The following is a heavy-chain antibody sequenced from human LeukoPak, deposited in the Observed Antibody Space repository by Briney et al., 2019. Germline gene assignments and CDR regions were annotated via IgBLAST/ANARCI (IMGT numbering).Heavy chain of an antibody. D-gene: IGHD6-13*01. CDR1: GFRFGSHA. Sequence: GRSLRLSCAASGFRFGSHAVHWVRQAPGKGLEWLAQIWYDGSNKYYVDSVKGRFTTSRDNSKSTVYLQMNSLRAEDTAVYFCARDGQQLAPYAMDVWGQGTTVTVSS. V-gene: IGHV3-33*01. CDR2: IWYDGSNK. CDR3: ARDGQQLAPYAMDV. J-gene: IGHJ6*02.